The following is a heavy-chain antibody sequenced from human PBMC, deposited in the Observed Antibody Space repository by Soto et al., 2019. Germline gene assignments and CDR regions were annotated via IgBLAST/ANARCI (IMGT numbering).Heavy chain of an antibody. D-gene: IGHD3-22*01. V-gene: IGHV4-38-2*01. CDR2: IYHSGST. Sequence: PSETLSLTCAVSGYSISSGYYWGWIRQPPGKGLEWIGSIYHSGSTYYNPSLKSRVTISVDTSKNQFSLKLSSVTAADTAVYYCARGGGYYYARVPAYFDYWGQGTLVTVSS. J-gene: IGHJ4*02. CDR1: GYSISSGYY. CDR3: ARGGGYYYARVPAYFDY.